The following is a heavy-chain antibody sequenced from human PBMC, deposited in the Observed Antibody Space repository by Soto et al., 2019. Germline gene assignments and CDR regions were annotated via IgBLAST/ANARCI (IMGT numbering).Heavy chain of an antibody. D-gene: IGHD2-15*01. J-gene: IGHJ3*02. V-gene: IGHV4-61*05. CDR2: IYHNGNT. CDR3: ARGGPRNSGGDAFDI. Sequence: SETLSLTCRVSGGSIRSSRTSTYWAWLRQQPGKGLEWIAYIYHNGNTAYNPSLKSRITISVDSSKNQFSLTMNSVTAADTAVYYCARGGPRNSGGDAFDIWGQGTMVT. CDR1: GGSIRSSRTSTY.